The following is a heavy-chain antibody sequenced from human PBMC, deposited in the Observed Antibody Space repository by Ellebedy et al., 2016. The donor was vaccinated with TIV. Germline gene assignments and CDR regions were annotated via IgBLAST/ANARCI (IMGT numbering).Heavy chain of an antibody. CDR1: GYTFTSYY. CDR3: ARARWDGGNFLDY. J-gene: IGHJ4*02. Sequence: AASVKVSCKASGYTFTSYYIPWVRQAPRQALEWMGIFNPSRRSTTSAQKLQGRVTMSGDTSTSTVYMELSSLRSEDTAVYYCARARWDGGNFLDYWGQGTLVTVSS. CDR2: FNPSRRST. V-gene: IGHV1-46*04. D-gene: IGHD4-23*01.